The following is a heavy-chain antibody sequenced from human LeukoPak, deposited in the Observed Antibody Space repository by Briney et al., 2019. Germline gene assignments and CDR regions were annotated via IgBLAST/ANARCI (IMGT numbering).Heavy chain of an antibody. Sequence: PSETLSLTCTVSGGSISSYYWSWIRQPPGKGLEWIGYIYYSGSTSYNPSLKSRVTTSVDTSKNQFSLKLSSVTAADTAVYYCARVPRSYYYYYYIDVWGKGTTVTVSS. V-gene: IGHV4-59*01. CDR1: GGSISSYY. CDR3: ARVPRSYYYYYYIDV. CDR2: IYYSGST. J-gene: IGHJ6*03.